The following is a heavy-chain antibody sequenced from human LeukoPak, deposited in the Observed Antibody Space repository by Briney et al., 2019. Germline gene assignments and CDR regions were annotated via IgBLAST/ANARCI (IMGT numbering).Heavy chain of an antibody. J-gene: IGHJ3*02. D-gene: IGHD2-15*01. CDR2: ISYDGSNK. V-gene: IGHV3-30*18. CDR3: AKLVGVENAFDT. Sequence: PGRSLRLSCAASGFTFSSYGMHWVRQAPGKGLEWVAVISYDGSNKYYADSVKGRFTISRDNSKNTLYLQMNSLRAEDTAVYYCAKLVGVENAFDTWGQGTMVTVSS. CDR1: GFTFSSYG.